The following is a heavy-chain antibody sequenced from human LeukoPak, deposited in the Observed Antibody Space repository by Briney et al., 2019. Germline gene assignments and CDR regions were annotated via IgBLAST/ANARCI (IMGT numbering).Heavy chain of an antibody. CDR3: AREGVPAAPGGGYYYYYMDV. J-gene: IGHJ6*03. Sequence: ASVKVSCKASGYTFTSYDFNWVRQAPGQGLEWMGGIIPIFGTANYAQKFQGRVTITTDESTSTAYMELSSLRSEDTAVYYCAREGVPAAPGGGYYYYYMDVWGKGTTVTVSS. V-gene: IGHV1-69*05. CDR2: IIPIFGTA. D-gene: IGHD2-2*01. CDR1: GYTFTSYD.